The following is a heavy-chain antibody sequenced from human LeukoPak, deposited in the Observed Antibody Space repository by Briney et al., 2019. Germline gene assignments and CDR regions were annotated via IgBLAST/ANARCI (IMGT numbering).Heavy chain of an antibody. CDR2: ISSSSSTI. D-gene: IGHD3-22*01. J-gene: IGHJ2*01. V-gene: IGHV3-48*04. Sequence: GGSLRLSGAASGFIFSSYSMNWVRQAPGKGWEGVSYISSSSSTIYYADSVKGRFTISRDNAKNSLYLQMNSLRAEDTAVYYCARALDSSGYPFDLWGRGTLVTVSS. CDR3: ARALDSSGYPFDL. CDR1: GFIFSSYS.